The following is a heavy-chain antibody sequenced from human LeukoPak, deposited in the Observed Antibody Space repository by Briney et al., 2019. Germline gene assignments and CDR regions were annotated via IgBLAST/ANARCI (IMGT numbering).Heavy chain of an antibody. CDR1: GGTFSSYA. D-gene: IGHD2-21*02. J-gene: IGHJ6*02. CDR3: ARETLVVVTAIGVGGMDV. Sequence: VASVKVSCKASGGTFSSYAISWVRQASGQGLEWMGGIIPIFGTANYAQKFQGRVTITADESTSTAYMELSSLRSEDTAVYYCARETLVVVTAIGVGGMDVWGQGTTVTVSS. V-gene: IGHV1-69*13. CDR2: IIPIFGTA.